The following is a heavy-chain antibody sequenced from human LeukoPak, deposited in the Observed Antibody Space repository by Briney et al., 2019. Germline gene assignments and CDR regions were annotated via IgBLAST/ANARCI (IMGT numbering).Heavy chain of an antibody. CDR2: ISGDGGST. V-gene: IGHV3-43*02. Sequence: GGSLRLSCAASGFTFDGYAMHWVRQAPGKGLEWVSLISGDGGSTHYADSVKGRFTISRDNSKNSLYLQMNSLRTEDTALYYCAKDPTDSAAAPGLGIDYWGQGTLVTVSS. J-gene: IGHJ4*02. D-gene: IGHD6-13*01. CDR1: GFTFDGYA. CDR3: AKDPTDSAAAPGLGIDY.